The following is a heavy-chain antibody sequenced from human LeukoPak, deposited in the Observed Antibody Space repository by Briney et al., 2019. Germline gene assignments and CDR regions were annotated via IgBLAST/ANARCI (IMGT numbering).Heavy chain of an antibody. J-gene: IGHJ5*02. CDR3: ATAKSSCYCYRPSDWFDP. CDR2: FDPEDGET. D-gene: IGHD3-22*01. CDR1: GYTLTQLS. Sequence: ASVQVSCKVSGYTLTQLSMHWVRPAPGKGLEWMGGFDPEDGETIYAQKFQGRGTMAEDTSTDTAYMELSSLRSEDKAVYYCATAKSSCYCYRPSDWFDPWGQGTLVTVSS. V-gene: IGHV1-24*01.